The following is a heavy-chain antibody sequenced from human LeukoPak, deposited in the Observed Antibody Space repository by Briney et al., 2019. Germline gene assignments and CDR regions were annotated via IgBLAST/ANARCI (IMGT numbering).Heavy chain of an antibody. CDR3: ARTIWFGELPCYFDY. D-gene: IGHD3-10*01. J-gene: IGHJ4*02. CDR2: INWNGGST. V-gene: IGHV3-20*01. Sequence: GGSLRLSCAASGFTFDDYGMSWVRQAPGKGLEWVSGINWNGGSTGYADSVKGRFTISRDNAKNSLYLQMNSLRAEDTALYHCARTIWFGELPCYFDYWGQGTLVTVSS. CDR1: GFTFDDYG.